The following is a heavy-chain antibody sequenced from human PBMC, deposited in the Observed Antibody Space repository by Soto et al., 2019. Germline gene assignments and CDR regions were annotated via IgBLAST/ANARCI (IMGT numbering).Heavy chain of an antibody. V-gene: IGHV3-48*02. CDR3: ATGRDSGYDYWDAFDI. CDR1: GLTFSGYS. J-gene: IGHJ3*02. D-gene: IGHD5-12*01. CDR2: ISYSTTTI. Sequence: GESLKISCAASGLTFSGYSMNWVRQAPGKGLEWVSYISYSTTTIYYADSVKGRFTISRDNAKNSLYLQMNSLRDEDTAVYYCATGRDSGYDYWDAFDIWGQGTMVTVSS.